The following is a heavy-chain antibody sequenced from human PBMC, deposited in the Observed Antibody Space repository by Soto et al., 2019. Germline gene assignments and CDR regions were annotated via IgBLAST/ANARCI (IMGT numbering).Heavy chain of an antibody. CDR1: GFNFRNYG. CDR2: ISYDGSNK. V-gene: IGHV3-30*18. J-gene: IGHJ4*02. CDR3: AKSGPPNAPKRSHYDGTGYYDGYFDS. Sequence: GGSLRLSCAASGFNFRNYGMHWVRQAPGKGLEWVAVISYDGSNKYYADFVKGRFTISRDNSMNAVWLQMSTLTSDDTAMYYCAKSGPPNAPKRSHYDGTGYYDGYFDSWGQGTLVTVSS. D-gene: IGHD3-22*01.